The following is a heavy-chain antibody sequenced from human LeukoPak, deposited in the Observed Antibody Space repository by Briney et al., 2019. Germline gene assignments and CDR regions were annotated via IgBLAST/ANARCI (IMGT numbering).Heavy chain of an antibody. CDR2: FSSEGTAT. CDR3: TRDSSRDGLDI. Sequence: GSLRLSCVASGFTLSRHWMHWVRQAPGKGLVWVSRFSSEGTATTYADSVKGRFTMSSDNAKNTLYLQMNSLGAEDTAVYYCTRDSSRDGLDIWGRGTMVTVSS. V-gene: IGHV3-74*01. CDR1: GFTLSRHW. J-gene: IGHJ3*02.